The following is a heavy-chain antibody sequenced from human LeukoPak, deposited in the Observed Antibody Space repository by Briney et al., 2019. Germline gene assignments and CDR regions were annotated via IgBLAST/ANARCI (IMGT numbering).Heavy chain of an antibody. V-gene: IGHV3-30*01. J-gene: IGHJ4*02. CDR1: GFTFSSYA. CDR2: ISYDGSNK. D-gene: IGHD2-15*01. CDR3: AREGMVVAPRYSSYFDY. Sequence: PGRSLRLSCAASGFTFSSYAMHWVRQALGKGLEWVAVISYDGSNKYYADSVKGRFTISRDNSKNTLYLQMNSLRAEDTAVYYCAREGMVVAPRYSSYFDYWGQGTLVTVSS.